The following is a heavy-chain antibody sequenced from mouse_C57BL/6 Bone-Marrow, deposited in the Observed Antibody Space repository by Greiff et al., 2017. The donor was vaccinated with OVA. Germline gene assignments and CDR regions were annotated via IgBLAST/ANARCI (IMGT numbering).Heavy chain of an antibody. CDR2: ISNGGGST. V-gene: IGHV5-12*01. CDR1: GFTFSDYY. Sequence: VKLMESGGGLVQPGGSLQLSCAASGFTFSDYYMYWVRQTPETMLAWVAYISNGGGSTYSPDTVKGRFTISRDNAKNTLYLQMSRRKSEDTDMYYCARQGGVDYWGQGTSVTVSS. J-gene: IGHJ4*01. CDR3: ARQGGVDY.